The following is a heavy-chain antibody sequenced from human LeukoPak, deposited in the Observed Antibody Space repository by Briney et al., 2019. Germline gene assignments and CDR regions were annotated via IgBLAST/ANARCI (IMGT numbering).Heavy chain of an antibody. V-gene: IGHV1-69*04. Sequence: SVKVSCKASGGTSSSYAISWVRQAPGQGLEWMGRIIPILGIANYAQKFQGRVTITADKSTSTAYMELSSLRSEDTAAYYCARDLSYYYDSSGNDYWGQGTLVTVSS. D-gene: IGHD3-22*01. CDR2: IIPILGIA. CDR3: ARDLSYYYDSSGNDY. J-gene: IGHJ4*02. CDR1: GGTSSSYA.